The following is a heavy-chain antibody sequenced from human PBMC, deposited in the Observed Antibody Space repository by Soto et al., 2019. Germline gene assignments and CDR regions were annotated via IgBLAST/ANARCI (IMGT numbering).Heavy chain of an antibody. CDR2: INAGNGNT. CDR3: AREYDSSGYYPSFYH. J-gene: IGHJ4*02. CDR1: GYTFTIYA. Sequence: GASVKVSCKASGYTFTIYAMHWVRQAPGQRLEWMGWINAGNGNTKYSQKFQGRVTITRDTSASTAYMELSSLRSEDTAVYYCAREYDSSGYYPSFYHWGQGTLVTVSS. V-gene: IGHV1-3*01. D-gene: IGHD3-22*01.